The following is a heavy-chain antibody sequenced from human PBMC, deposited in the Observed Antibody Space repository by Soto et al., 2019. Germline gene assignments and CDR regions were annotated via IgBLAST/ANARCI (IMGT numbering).Heavy chain of an antibody. J-gene: IGHJ4*02. CDR2: VTGSAGNT. D-gene: IGHD5-12*01. V-gene: IGHV3-23*01. CDR1: GFTFSTYA. CDR3: AKGWIEGGY. Sequence: EVQLLESGGGLVQPGGSLRLSCAASGFTFSTYAMSWVRQAPGKGLEWVSSVTGSAGNTHYADSVKGRFTISRDNSKNTLYLQMNSLRVEDTAVYYCAKGWIEGGYWGQGTLVTVSS.